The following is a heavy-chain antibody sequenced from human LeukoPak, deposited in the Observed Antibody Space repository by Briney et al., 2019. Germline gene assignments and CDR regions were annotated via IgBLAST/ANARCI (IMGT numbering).Heavy chain of an antibody. Sequence: SETLSLTCTVSGGSISGWYWSWIRQPPGKGLEWIGYIYGSGYTNYNPSLKSRVTMSIDTSKNHFSLKLTSVTAADTATYYCARLKRGDYFDYWGQGTLATVSS. D-gene: IGHD4-17*01. CDR2: IYGSGYT. J-gene: IGHJ4*02. V-gene: IGHV4-59*01. CDR1: GGSISGWY. CDR3: ARLKRGDYFDY.